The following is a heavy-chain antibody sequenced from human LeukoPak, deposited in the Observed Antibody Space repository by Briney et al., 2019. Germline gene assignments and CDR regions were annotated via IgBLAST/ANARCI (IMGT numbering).Heavy chain of an antibody. V-gene: IGHV4-59*01. CDR2: IYYSGST. CDR1: GGSISSYY. CDR3: ASYDSSGYHDY. Sequence: SETLSLTCTASGGSISSYYWSWIRQPPGKGLEWIGYIYYSGSTNYNPSLKSRVSISVDTSKNQFSLRLSSVTAADTALYFCASYDSSGYHDYWGQGTLVTVSS. D-gene: IGHD3-22*01. J-gene: IGHJ4*02.